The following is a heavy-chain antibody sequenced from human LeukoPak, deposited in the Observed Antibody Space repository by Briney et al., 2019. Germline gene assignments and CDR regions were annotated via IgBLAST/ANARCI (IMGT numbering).Heavy chain of an antibody. CDR3: ASHNEYNYGYALFAS. Sequence: PSETLSLTCTVSGASISSSSYYWGWIRQPPGKGLEWIGSIYYSGYYYYNPSLKSRVTISVDPSENQFSLKLSSVTAADTAVYYCASHNEYNYGYALFASWGQGTLVAVSS. D-gene: IGHD5-18*01. CDR2: IYYSGYY. CDR1: GASISSSSYY. V-gene: IGHV4-39*01. J-gene: IGHJ4*02.